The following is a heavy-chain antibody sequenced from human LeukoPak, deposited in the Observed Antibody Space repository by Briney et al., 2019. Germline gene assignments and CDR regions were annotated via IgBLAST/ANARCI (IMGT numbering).Heavy chain of an antibody. V-gene: IGHV3-48*02. J-gene: IGHJ5*02. D-gene: IGHD6-19*01. Sequence: PGGSLRLSCAASGLTFSSYSMNWVRQAPGKGLEWVSYISSSSSIISYADSVKGRFTISRDNAKNSLYLQMNSLRDEDTAVYYCARTVIAVAANWFDLWGQGTLVTVS. CDR3: ARTVIAVAANWFDL. CDR2: ISSSSSII. CDR1: GLTFSSYS.